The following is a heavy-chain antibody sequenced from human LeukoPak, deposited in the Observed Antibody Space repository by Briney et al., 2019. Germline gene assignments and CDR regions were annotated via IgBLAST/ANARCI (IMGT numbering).Heavy chain of an antibody. Sequence: NPGGTLRLSSAASGFTFSNAWMSWVRQAPGKGLEWVGRIKSKTDGGTTDYAAPVKGRFTISRDDSKNTLYLQMNSLKTEDTAVYYCTTSPPAAPEDYWGQGTLVTVSS. CDR1: GFTFSNAW. V-gene: IGHV3-15*01. J-gene: IGHJ4*02. CDR2: IKSKTDGGTT. CDR3: TTSPPAAPEDY. D-gene: IGHD2-2*01.